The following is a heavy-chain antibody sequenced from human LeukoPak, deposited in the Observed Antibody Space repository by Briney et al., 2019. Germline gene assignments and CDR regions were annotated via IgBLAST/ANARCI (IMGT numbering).Heavy chain of an antibody. D-gene: IGHD4-17*01. CDR1: GFTVSSNY. J-gene: IGHJ4*02. CDR2: IYSGGST. CDR3: ARETFDYGDSDYFDY. V-gene: IGHV3-66*01. Sequence: GGSLRLSCAASGFTVSSNYMTGVRQAPGKGLEWVSVIYSGGSTYYADSVKGRFTISRDNSKNTLYLQMNSLRAEDTAVYYCARETFDYGDSDYFDYWGQGTLVTVSS.